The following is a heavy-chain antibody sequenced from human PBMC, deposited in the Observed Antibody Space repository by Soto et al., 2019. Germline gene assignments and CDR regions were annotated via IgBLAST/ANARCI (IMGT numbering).Heavy chain of an antibody. CDR2: ISSSSTI. V-gene: IGHV3-48*01. CDR3: ARDLYYCTNGVCPNDAFDI. CDR1: GFTFSSYS. Sequence: GGSLRLSCAASGFTFSSYSMNWVRQAPGKGLEWVSYISSSSTIYYADSVKGRFTISRDNAKNSLYLQMNSLRAEDTAVYYCARDLYYCTNGVCPNDAFDIWGQGTMVTVSS. J-gene: IGHJ3*02. D-gene: IGHD2-8*01.